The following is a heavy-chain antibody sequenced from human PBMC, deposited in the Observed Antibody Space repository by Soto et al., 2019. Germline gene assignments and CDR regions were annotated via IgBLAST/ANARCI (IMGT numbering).Heavy chain of an antibody. V-gene: IGHV4-39*01. CDR3: ARHSVTYYDFDY. CDR2: IYHTGNA. Sequence: SETLSFTCGVSGDSISNSRFYWAWIRQPPGEGLEWIGSIYHTGNAYYNPSLKSRVTISVDTSKNQFSLTVTSVTAADMAVYYCARHSVTYYDFDYWGQGTLVTVSS. D-gene: IGHD1-26*01. CDR1: GDSISNSRFY. J-gene: IGHJ4*02.